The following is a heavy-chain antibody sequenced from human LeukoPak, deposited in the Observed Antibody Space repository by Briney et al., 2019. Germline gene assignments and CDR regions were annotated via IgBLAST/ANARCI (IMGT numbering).Heavy chain of an antibody. V-gene: IGHV3-30*02. CDR1: GFTFRNYG. CDR2: IRYDGSNK. CDR3: AKDRQWLVPGAFDT. D-gene: IGHD5-12*01. J-gene: IGHJ3*02. Sequence: PGGSLRPSCAASGFTFRNYGMHWVRQAPGKGLEWVAFIRYDGSNKYYVDSVNGRFTISRDNSKNTLYLQMNSLRAVDTAVYYCAKDRQWLVPGAFDTWGQGTVVTVSS.